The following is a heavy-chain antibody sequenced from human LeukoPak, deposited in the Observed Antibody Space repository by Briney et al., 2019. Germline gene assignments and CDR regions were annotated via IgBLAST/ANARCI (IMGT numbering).Heavy chain of an antibody. CDR1: GDSVSSNSAA. V-gene: IGHV6-1*01. CDR3: AGSPSGGYPDS. J-gene: IGHJ4*02. D-gene: IGHD1-26*01. Sequence: SQTLSLTCAISGDSVSSNSAAWNWLRQSPSRGLEWLGRTYYRSKWFSDYAVSVKSRITLNADTSKNQFSLQLNSVTPDDTAVYYCAGSPSGGYPDSWGQGALVTVSS. CDR2: TYYRSKWFS.